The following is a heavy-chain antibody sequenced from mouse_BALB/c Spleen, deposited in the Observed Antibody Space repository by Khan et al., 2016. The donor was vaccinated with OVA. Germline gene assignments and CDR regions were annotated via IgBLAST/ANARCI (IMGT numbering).Heavy chain of an antibody. CDR1: GYTFTNYG. J-gene: IGHJ4*01. CDR2: INTYAGEP. V-gene: IGHV9-3-1*01. Sequence: QIQLVQSGPELKKPGETVKISCKASGYTFTNYGMNWVKQSPGKALKWMGWINTYAGEPTYADDFKGRFAFSLETSASTAYLQINNLKDEDTATYFCARPPYFSYTLDHWGQGTSVTVSS. CDR3: ARPPYFSYTLDH. D-gene: IGHD2-10*01.